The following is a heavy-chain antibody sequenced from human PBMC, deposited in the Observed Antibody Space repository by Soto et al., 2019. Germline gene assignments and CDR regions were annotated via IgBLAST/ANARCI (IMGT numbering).Heavy chain of an antibody. V-gene: IGHV2-5*02. CDR3: ARAYGGRTRY. J-gene: IGHJ4*02. CDR1: GFSLSTSRVG. Sequence: QITLKESGPTLVKPTQTLTLTCTFSGFSLSTSRVGVGWIRQPPGKALEWLAVIYWDDAKTYRPSLKSRLTITKDSSKNQVAPTMTAVDPVDTATYYGARAYGGRTRYWGQGTRVTVSS. CDR2: IYWDDAK. D-gene: IGHD1-26*01.